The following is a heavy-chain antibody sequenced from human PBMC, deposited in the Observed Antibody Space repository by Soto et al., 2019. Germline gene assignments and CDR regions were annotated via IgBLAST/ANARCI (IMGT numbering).Heavy chain of an antibody. V-gene: IGHV3-53*02. J-gene: IGHJ4*02. D-gene: IGHD3-10*01. CDR2: VYSGGAT. CDR3: ARVAGGL. Sequence: QLVETGGGLIQPGTSLTLSCAASGFSVSRNYMTWVRQAPGKGLEWVSFVYSGGATFYADSVKGRFILSRDDSQNTMYLQMNNLRAEDTAVYYCARVAGGLWGRGTLVTVAS. CDR1: GFSVSRNY.